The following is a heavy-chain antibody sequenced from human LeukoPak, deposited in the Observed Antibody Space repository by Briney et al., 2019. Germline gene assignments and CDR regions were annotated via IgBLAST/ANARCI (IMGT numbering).Heavy chain of an antibody. D-gene: IGHD1-14*01. V-gene: IGHV4-4*07. CDR1: GASISSYH. CDR2: IYTSGST. Sequence: SETLSLTCTVSGASISSYHWSWIRQPAGKGLEWIGRIYTSGSTNYNPSLKSRVTMSVDTSKNQFSLKLSSVTAADTAVYYCARRGSGASLEYYFDLWGRGTLVTVSS. CDR3: ARRGSGASLEYYFDL. J-gene: IGHJ2*01.